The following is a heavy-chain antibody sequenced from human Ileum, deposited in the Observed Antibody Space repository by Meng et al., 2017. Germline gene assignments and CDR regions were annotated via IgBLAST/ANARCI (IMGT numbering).Heavy chain of an antibody. D-gene: IGHD7-27*01. J-gene: IGHJ4*02. Sequence: VQLQESGPGLVRPAETLSLICTVSGGSVSSDGFQWGWVRQPPGKGLEWIGYASTNYNPSLKSRVTISLDTSKNQFSLELSSVTAADTAVYYCARDHWGSLDYWGQGILVTASS. CDR1: GGSVSSDGFQ. CDR3: ARDHWGSLDY. CDR2: AST. V-gene: IGHV4-61*08.